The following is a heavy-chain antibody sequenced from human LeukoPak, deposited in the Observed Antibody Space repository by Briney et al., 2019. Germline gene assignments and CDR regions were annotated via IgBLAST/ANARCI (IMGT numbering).Heavy chain of an antibody. CDR2: IYYSGST. D-gene: IGHD3-3*01. J-gene: IGHJ5*02. CDR1: GGSISSYY. CDR3: ARARDITIFGVRWFDP. Sequence: SETLSLTCTVSGGSISSYYWSWIRQPPGKGLEWIGYIYYSGSTNHNPSLKSRVTISVDTSKNQFSLKLSSVTAADTAVYYCARARDITIFGVRWFDPWGQGTLVTVSS. V-gene: IGHV4-59*01.